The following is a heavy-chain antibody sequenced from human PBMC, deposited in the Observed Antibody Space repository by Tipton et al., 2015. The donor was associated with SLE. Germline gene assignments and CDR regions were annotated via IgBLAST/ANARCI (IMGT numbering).Heavy chain of an antibody. V-gene: IGHV3-21*01. J-gene: IGHJ6*03. Sequence: AVSGFTFSSCSMNWVRQAPGKGLEWVSSISSSSTYIYYADSVKGRFTISRDNAKNSLYLQMNSLRAEDTALYYCARAPYYDFWSGYYSDYYYMDVWGKGTTVTVSS. D-gene: IGHD3-3*01. CDR3: ARAPYYDFWSGYYSDYYYMDV. CDR1: GFTFSSCS. CDR2: ISSSSTYI.